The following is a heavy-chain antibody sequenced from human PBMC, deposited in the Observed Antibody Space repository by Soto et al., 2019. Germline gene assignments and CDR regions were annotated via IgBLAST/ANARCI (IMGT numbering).Heavy chain of an antibody. D-gene: IGHD3-3*01. J-gene: IGHJ6*03. CDR2: MNPNSGNT. V-gene: IGHV1-8*01. Sequence: QVQLVQSGAEVKKPWASVKVSCKASGYTFTSYDINWVRQATGQGLEWMGWMNPNSGNTGYARKFQGTVTMTRNSSISTAYMELSSLRSEDTAVYDCTRATMRFGVVIIRFTNYYYYMDVWGKGTTVIVSS. CDR1: GYTFTSYD. CDR3: TRATMRFGVVIIRFTNYYYYMDV.